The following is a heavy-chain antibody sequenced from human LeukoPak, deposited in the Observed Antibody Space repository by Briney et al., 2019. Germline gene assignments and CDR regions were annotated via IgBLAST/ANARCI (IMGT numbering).Heavy chain of an antibody. CDR2: ISHDGSNK. CDR1: AFTFSGYS. Sequence: PGRSLRLSCVVSAFTFSGYSMHRVRQAPGKGLEWVAFISHDGSNKYCADSLKGRFTISRDNSKNTLFLQMNSLRPEDTAVYYCARVGYDYNWYDAFDIWGQGTMVTVSS. D-gene: IGHD1-1*01. CDR3: ARVGYDYNWYDAFDI. J-gene: IGHJ3*02. V-gene: IGHV3-30*04.